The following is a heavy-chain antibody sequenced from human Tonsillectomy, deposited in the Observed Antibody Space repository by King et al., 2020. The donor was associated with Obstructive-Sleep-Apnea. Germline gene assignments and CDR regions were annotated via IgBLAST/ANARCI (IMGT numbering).Heavy chain of an antibody. V-gene: IGHV1-58*01. CDR3: ATGGGDYKGEDYYGLDV. CDR1: GFTFTSSA. CDR2: IVGGSGNT. Sequence: QLVQSGPEVKKPGTSVKVSCKASGFTFTSSAVQWVRQARGQRLEWIGWIVGGSGNTNYAQKFQERVIITRDMSTTTAYMELSSLRSEDTAVYYCATGGGDYKGEDYYGLDVGGQGTTVTVS. D-gene: IGHD4-17*01. J-gene: IGHJ6*02.